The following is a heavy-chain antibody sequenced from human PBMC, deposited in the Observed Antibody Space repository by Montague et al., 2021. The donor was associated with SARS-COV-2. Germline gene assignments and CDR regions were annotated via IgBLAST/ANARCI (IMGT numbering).Heavy chain of an antibody. CDR3: ARAVSVRRAVNWFDP. Sequence: SETLSLTCTVSGGSIDSFYWSWIRRPPGKGLEWIGCIFHSGRTYYNPSLKSRVSMSVDTSKNQVSLRLSSLTAADTAVYYCARAVSVRRAVNWFDPWGQGTLVTVSS. J-gene: IGHJ5*02. D-gene: IGHD3-10*01. CDR1: GGSIDSFY. CDR2: IFHSGRT. V-gene: IGHV4-59*01.